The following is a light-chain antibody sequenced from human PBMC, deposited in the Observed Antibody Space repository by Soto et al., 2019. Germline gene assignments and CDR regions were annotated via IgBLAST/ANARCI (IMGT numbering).Light chain of an antibody. V-gene: IGLV1-40*01. CDR2: GNS. CDR1: SSNIGAGYD. J-gene: IGLJ1*01. Sequence: QSALTQPPSVSGAPGQRVTISCTGSSSNIGAGYDVHWYQQLPGTAPKLLIYGNSNRPSGVPDRFSGSKSGTSASLAITGLQAEDEADDYCQSYDSSLSGSYVFGTRTKVPVL. CDR3: QSYDSSLSGSYV.